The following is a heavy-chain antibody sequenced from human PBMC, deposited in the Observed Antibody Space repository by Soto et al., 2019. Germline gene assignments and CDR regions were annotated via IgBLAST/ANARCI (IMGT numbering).Heavy chain of an antibody. J-gene: IGHJ6*02. Sequence: SETLSLTCTVSGGSISSGGYYWSWIRQHPGKGLEWIGYIYYSGSTYYNPSLKSRVTISVGTSKNQFSLKLSSVTAADTAVYYCAREGYDSGMDVWGQGTTVTVSS. CDR3: AREGYDSGMDV. D-gene: IGHD3-22*01. CDR1: GGSISSGGYY. CDR2: IYYSGST. V-gene: IGHV4-31*03.